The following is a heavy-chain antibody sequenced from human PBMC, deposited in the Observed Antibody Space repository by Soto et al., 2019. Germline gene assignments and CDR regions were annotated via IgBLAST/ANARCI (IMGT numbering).Heavy chain of an antibody. J-gene: IGHJ6*02. D-gene: IGHD1-26*01. V-gene: IGHV1-69*01. CDR3: AKDRRADWESYYYYAMDV. CDR2: IIPIYGTA. Sequence: QVQLVQSGAEVKKPGSSVKVSCKASGGTFSSFTISWVRQATGQGLEWMGGIIPIYGTANYAQKFQGRVTITADASTMTAYMELISLRSEDTAVYYCAKDRRADWESYYYYAMDVWGQGTTVTVSS. CDR1: GGTFSSFT.